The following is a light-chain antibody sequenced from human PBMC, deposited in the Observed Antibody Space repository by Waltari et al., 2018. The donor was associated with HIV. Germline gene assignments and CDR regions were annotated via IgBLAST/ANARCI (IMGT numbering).Light chain of an antibody. V-gene: IGLV3-21*04. J-gene: IGLJ2*01. CDR2: YDS. Sequence: YVLTQPPSVSVAQGKTAHITCAGDRIGTKSVHWYQQKAGQAPQLIIYYDSDRSSGIPERFSGSNSGSAATLTSSRVEDGDEADYYCEVWDETRNRVVFGGGTKLFAL. CDR3: EVWDETRNRVV. CDR1: RIGTKS.